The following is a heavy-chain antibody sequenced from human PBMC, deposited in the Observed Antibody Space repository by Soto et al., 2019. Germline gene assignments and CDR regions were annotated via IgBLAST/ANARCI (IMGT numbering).Heavy chain of an antibody. D-gene: IGHD2-15*01. CDR1: GFTFSNYW. Sequence: EVQLVESGGGLVQPGGSLRLSCAASGFTFSNYWMYWVRQAPGKGLEWVSRINSDGSVSSYADSVKGRLTISRANVKNTLYLQMDSVRAEDTAVYYCARGDCVGGTCYSLAGSFYYYMDVWGKGTTVTVFS. J-gene: IGHJ6*03. V-gene: IGHV3-74*02. CDR2: INSDGSVS. CDR3: ARGDCVGGTCYSLAGSFYYYMDV.